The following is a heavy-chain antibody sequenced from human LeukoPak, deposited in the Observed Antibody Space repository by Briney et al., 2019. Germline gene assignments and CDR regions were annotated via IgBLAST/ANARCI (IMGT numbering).Heavy chain of an antibody. V-gene: IGHV4-59*01. CDR2: IYYSGST. Sequence: SETLSLTCTVSGGSISSYYWSWIRQPPGKGLEWIGYIYYSGSTNYNPSLKSRVTISVDTSKNQFSLKLSSVTAADTAMYYCAREGLSYDEPGSGTGFDYWGQGTLVTVSS. CDR3: AREGLSYDEPGSGTGFDY. D-gene: IGHD3-3*01. J-gene: IGHJ4*02. CDR1: GGSISSYY.